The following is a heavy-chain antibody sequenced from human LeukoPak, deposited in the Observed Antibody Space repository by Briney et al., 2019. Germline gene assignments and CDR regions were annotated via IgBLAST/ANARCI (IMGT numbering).Heavy chain of an antibody. Sequence: PGGSLRLSCTASGFTFNSYSMNWVRQAPGKGLEWVSVISGSGGSTYYADSVKGRFTISRDNSKNTLYLQMNSLRAEDTAVYYCAKGVLTGYQKNAFDIWGQGTKVTVSS. CDR1: GFTFNSYS. J-gene: IGHJ3*02. D-gene: IGHD3-9*01. CDR2: ISGSGGST. CDR3: AKGVLTGYQKNAFDI. V-gene: IGHV3-23*01.